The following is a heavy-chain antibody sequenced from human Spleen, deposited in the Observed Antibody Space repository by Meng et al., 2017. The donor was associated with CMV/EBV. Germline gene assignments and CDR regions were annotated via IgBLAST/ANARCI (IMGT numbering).Heavy chain of an antibody. V-gene: IGHV1-46*01. Sequence: ASVKVSCKASGYTFSSYDINWVRQAPGQGLEWMGIINPSGGSTSYAQKFQGRVTMTRDTSTSTVYMELSSLRSEDTAVYYCARTQGIAARPPDYWGQGTLVTVSS. J-gene: IGHJ4*02. CDR1: GYTFSSYD. CDR3: ARTQGIAARPPDY. D-gene: IGHD6-6*01. CDR2: INPSGGST.